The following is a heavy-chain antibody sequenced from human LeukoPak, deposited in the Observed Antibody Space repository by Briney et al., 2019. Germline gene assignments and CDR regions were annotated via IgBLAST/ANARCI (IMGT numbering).Heavy chain of an antibody. Sequence: SETLSLTCTVSDGSIISSSYYWGWIRQPPGKGLEWIGSIYYSGSTSYNPSLKSRVTISVATSKNQFSLRLSSVTAADTAVYYCARDLIQLWLVGAFDIWGQGAMVTVSS. CDR3: ARDLIQLWLVGAFDI. V-gene: IGHV4-39*07. CDR2: IYYSGST. CDR1: DGSIISSSYY. D-gene: IGHD5-18*01. J-gene: IGHJ3*02.